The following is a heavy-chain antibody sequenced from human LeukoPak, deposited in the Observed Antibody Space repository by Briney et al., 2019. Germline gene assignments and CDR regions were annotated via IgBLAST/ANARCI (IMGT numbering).Heavy chain of an antibody. CDR2: ITESGDGT. D-gene: IGHD6-13*01. V-gene: IGHV3-23*01. CDR3: ARMYSSWYADY. Sequence: GGSLRLSCAASGFTFSSSAMSWVRQAPRKGLEWVSSITESGDGTYYADSVMGRFTISRDNAKNSLYLQMNSLRAEDTAVYYCARMYSSWYADYWGQGTLVTVSS. J-gene: IGHJ4*02. CDR1: GFTFSSSA.